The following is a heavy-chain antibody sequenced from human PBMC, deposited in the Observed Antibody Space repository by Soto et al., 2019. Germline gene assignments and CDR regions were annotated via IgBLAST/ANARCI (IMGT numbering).Heavy chain of an antibody. CDR1: GFTFRSYA. CDR3: ASPTVGATDY. J-gene: IGHJ4*02. V-gene: IGHV3-30-3*01. D-gene: IGHD1-26*01. Sequence: QVQLVESGGGVVQPGRSLRLSCAASGFTFRSYAMHWVRQAPGKGLEWVAVISYDGSNKYYADSVKGRFTISRDNSKNTLYLQMNSLRAEDTAVYYCASPTVGATDYWGQGTLVTVSS. CDR2: ISYDGSNK.